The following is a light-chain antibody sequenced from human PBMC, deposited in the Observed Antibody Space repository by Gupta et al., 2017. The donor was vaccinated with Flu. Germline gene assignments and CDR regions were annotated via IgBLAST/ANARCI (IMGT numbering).Light chain of an antibody. V-gene: IGKV3-15*01. CDR2: DTS. Sequence: SLSVSPGGRATLSCRASQTASNNGAWYQHRPGHVPRLVIYDTSTRGTGGPLRFSASGAETEFTLTIRGLQSEDSATYYCHHYNNWPPRWTFGQGTNVVI. CDR1: QTASNN. CDR3: HHYNNWPPRWT. J-gene: IGKJ1*01.